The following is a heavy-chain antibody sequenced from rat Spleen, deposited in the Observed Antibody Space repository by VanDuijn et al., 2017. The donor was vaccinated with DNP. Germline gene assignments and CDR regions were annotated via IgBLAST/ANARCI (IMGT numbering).Heavy chain of an antibody. CDR2: ISTGGNT. CDR1: GFSLTTNG. CDR3: ARHRGGAFAGYFDF. D-gene: IGHD1-11*01. J-gene: IGHJ1*01. V-gene: IGHV2S12*01. Sequence: QVQLKESGPGLVQPSQTLSLTCTVSGFSLTTNGVSWVRQPPGRGLEWIAAISTGGNTYYNSALKSRLSISRDTSKSQVFLQMNSLQPDDTGTYYCARHRGGAFAGYFDFWGPGTMVTVSS.